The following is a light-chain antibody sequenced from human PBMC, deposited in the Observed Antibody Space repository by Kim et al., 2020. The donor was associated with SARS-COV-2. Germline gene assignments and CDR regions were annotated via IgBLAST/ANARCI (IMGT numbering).Light chain of an antibody. CDR1: QAIGNH. Sequence: ASVGDSVTITCRASQAIGNHLAWYQQKPGTAPKRLIYGASSLQSGVPSRFSGSGSGTEFTLTISSLQPEDFTTYYCLYHNNHLLNFGGGTKVDIK. CDR2: GAS. J-gene: IGKJ4*01. V-gene: IGKV1-17*01. CDR3: LYHNNHLLN.